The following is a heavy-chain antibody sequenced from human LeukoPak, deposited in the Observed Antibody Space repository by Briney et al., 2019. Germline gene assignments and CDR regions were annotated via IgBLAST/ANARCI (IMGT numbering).Heavy chain of an antibody. V-gene: IGHV3-9*01. CDR1: GFTFDDYA. D-gene: IGHD6-19*01. J-gene: IGHJ2*01. CDR2: ISWNSGSI. Sequence: PGRSLRLSCAASGFTFDDYAMHWVRQAPGKGLEWVSGISWNSGSIGYADSVKGRFTISRDNAKNSLYLQMNSLRAEDTALYYCAKGHIAVASTYWYFDLWGRGTLVTVSS. CDR3: AKGHIAVASTYWYFDL.